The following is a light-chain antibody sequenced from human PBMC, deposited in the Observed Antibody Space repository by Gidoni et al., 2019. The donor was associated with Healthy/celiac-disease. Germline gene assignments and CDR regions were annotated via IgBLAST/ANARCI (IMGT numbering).Light chain of an antibody. Sequence: EIPLTQSPATLSLSPRDSATLPCSASQSVSSYLAWYQQKPGQAPRLLIYDASNRATGIPSRFSGSGSGTDFTLTISSLEPEDFAVYYCQQRSNWPPLTFGGXTKVEIK. V-gene: IGKV3-11*01. J-gene: IGKJ4*01. CDR2: DAS. CDR1: QSVSSY. CDR3: QQRSNWPPLT.